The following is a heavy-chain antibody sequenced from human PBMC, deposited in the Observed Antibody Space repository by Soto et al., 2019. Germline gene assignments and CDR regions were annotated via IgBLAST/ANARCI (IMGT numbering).Heavy chain of an antibody. CDR3: AKNQERELPRVIDF. CDR1: GLTFSNYA. V-gene: IGHV3-23*01. CDR2: MSGSSSTT. Sequence: GGSLRLSCATSGLTFSNYAMSWVRQAPGGGLEWVSSMSGSSSTTYYADSVRGRFTISRDRSKNTPYLQMSSLRAEDTALYYCAKNQERELPRVIDFWGQGTLVTVSS. J-gene: IGHJ4*02. D-gene: IGHD1-7*01.